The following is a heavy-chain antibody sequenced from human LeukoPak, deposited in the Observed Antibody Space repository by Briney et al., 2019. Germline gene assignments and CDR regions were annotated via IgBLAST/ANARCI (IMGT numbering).Heavy chain of an antibody. Sequence: PGWSLRLSCAASGFTFSSYWMSWVRQAPGKGLEWVANIKQDGSEKYYVDSVKGRFTISRDNAKNSLYLQMNSLRAEDTAVYYCAREEVMYYYDSSGYYQYFQHWGQGTLVTVSS. J-gene: IGHJ1*01. D-gene: IGHD3-22*01. CDR1: GFTFSSYW. V-gene: IGHV3-7*01. CDR2: IKQDGSEK. CDR3: AREEVMYYYDSSGYYQYFQH.